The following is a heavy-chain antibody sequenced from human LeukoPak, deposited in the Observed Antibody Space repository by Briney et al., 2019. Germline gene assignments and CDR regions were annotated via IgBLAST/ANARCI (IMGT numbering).Heavy chain of an antibody. CDR2: VSTSGST. D-gene: IGHD4-17*01. CDR3: ATLPGGVTTPNPS. CDR1: GGSISSGRYY. Sequence: SQTLSLTCTVSGGSISSGRYYWSWIRQTAGKGLDWIGRVSTSGSTNYNPSLKSRVTISLDTSKNQFSLKLTSVTAADTAVYYCATLPGGVTTPNPSWGQGTLVTVSS. J-gene: IGHJ5*02. V-gene: IGHV4-61*02.